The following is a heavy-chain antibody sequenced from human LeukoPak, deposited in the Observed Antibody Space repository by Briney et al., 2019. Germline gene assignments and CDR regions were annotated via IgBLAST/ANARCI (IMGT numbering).Heavy chain of an antibody. V-gene: IGHV3-43*02. CDR1: GFTFDDYA. D-gene: IGHD3-3*01. CDR2: IIVVGGIT. CDR3: AKVYYDFWSGYYTPTLYYYGMDV. J-gene: IGHJ6*02. Sequence: GGSLRLSCAAPGFTFDDYAMHWVRQAPGKGLEWVSLIIVVGGITYYADSVKGRFTIYRDNSKNSVYLQMNSLRTEDTALYYCAKVYYDFWSGYYTPTLYYYGMDVGGQGTTVTVSS.